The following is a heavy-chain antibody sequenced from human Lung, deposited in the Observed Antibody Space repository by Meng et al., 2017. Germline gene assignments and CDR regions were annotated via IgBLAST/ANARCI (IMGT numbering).Heavy chain of an antibody. CDR3: ARDERGGPYYFDY. J-gene: IGHJ4*02. V-gene: IGHV1-3*04. CDR1: GYSFTTYG. Sequence: QVQLVQSGAEVKKPGAPVKVSCQVSGYSFTTYGMHWLRQAPGQRLEWMGWINTDNGDTHYSQKFQGRVTITRDTSARTAYMELSSLRSEDTAVYFCARDERGGPYYFDYWGQGTLVTVSS. CDR2: INTDNGDT.